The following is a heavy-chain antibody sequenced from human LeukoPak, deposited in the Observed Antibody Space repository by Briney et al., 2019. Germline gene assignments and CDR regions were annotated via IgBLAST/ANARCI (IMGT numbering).Heavy chain of an antibody. CDR1: GSTFSSYS. D-gene: IGHD4-17*01. CDR3: AKGGASVTRYVDY. V-gene: IGHV3-30-3*02. Sequence: GGSLRLSCAASGSTFSSYSMQWVRQTPGKGLEWVGIMSNSGENTFYGEAVKGRFTISRDNSQNTLYLQMNSLRPEDTAVYYCAKGGASVTRYVDYWGQGTLVTVSS. J-gene: IGHJ4*02. CDR2: MSNSGENT.